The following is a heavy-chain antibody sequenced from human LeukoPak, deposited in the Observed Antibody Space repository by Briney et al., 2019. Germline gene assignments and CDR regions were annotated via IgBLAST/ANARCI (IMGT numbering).Heavy chain of an antibody. CDR3: ARLGLTVTSDIDW. V-gene: IGHV1-2*04. J-gene: IGHJ4*02. Sequence: ASVKVSCKASGSTFIDYYIHWVRQAPGQGLEWMGWINPYSGGTNYAQKFQGWVTMTRDTSISTAYMELNSLRSDDTAVYYCARLGLTVTSDIDWWGQGTLVTVSS. CDR1: GSTFIDYY. CDR2: INPYSGGT. D-gene: IGHD4-17*01.